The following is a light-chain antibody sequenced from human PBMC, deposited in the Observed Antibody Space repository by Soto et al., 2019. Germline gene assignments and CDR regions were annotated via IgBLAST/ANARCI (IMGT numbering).Light chain of an antibody. CDR2: EVT. V-gene: IGLV2-14*01. Sequence: LTQPASVSGSPGQSITISCTGTSGDIGSYNRVSWYQQHPGKAPKLIIYEVTDRPSGVSNRFSGSKSGNTASLTISGLQAEDEAEYSCSSYTNTNTRACVFGTGTKVTVL. J-gene: IGLJ1*01. CDR3: SSYTNTNTRACV. CDR1: SGDIGSYNR.